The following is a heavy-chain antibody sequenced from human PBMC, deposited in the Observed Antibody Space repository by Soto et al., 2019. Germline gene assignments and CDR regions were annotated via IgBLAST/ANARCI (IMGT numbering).Heavy chain of an antibody. CDR2: INSDGSST. V-gene: IGHV3-74*01. CDR3: ARDITPGWTAMVDEYYYYGMDV. J-gene: IGHJ6*02. D-gene: IGHD5-18*01. Sequence: EVQLVESGGGLVQPGGSLRLSCAASGFTFSSYWMHWVRQAPGKGLVWVSRINSDGSSTSYADSVKGRFTISRDNAKNTLYLQMNSLRAEDTAVYYCARDITPGWTAMVDEYYYYGMDVWGQGTTVTVSS. CDR1: GFTFSSYW.